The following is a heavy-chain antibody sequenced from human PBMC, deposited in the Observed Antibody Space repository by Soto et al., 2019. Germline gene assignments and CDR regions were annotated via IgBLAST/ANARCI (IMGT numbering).Heavy chain of an antibody. V-gene: IGHV4-30-2*01. J-gene: IGHJ4*02. CDR3: ARSYYGDYYFDY. Sequence: SETLSLTCAVSCGSISSGGYSWSWIRQPPGKGLEWIGYIYHSGSTYYNPSLKSRVTISVDRSKNQFSLKLSSVTAADTAVYYCARSYYGDYYFDYWGQGTLVTVSS. CDR2: IYHSGST. D-gene: IGHD4-17*01. CDR1: CGSISSGGYS.